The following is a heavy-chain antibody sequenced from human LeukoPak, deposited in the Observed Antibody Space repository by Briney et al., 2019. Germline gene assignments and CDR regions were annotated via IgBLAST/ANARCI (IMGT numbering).Heavy chain of an antibody. CDR3: ARDRYCSGGSCYDAFDI. V-gene: IGHV1-69*01. D-gene: IGHD2-15*01. CDR1: GGTFSSYA. CDR2: IIPIFGTA. Sequence: VASVKVSCKASGGTFSSYAISRVRQAPGQGLEWMGGIIPIFGTANYAQKFQGRVTITADESTSIAYMELSSLRSEDTAVYYCARDRYCSGGSCYDAFDIWGQGTMVTVSS. J-gene: IGHJ3*02.